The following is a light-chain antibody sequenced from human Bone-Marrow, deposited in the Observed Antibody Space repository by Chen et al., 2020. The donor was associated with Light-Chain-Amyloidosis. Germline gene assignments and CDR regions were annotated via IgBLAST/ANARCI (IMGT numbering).Light chain of an antibody. Sequence: QSALTQPASVSGSPGQSITISCTGTSSDVGGDNHVSWYQQHPDKAPKLMIYEVTNRPSWVPDCLSGSKSDDTASLTISGLQTEEEADYFGSAYTITNTLVFGSGTRVTV. CDR3: SAYTITNTLV. CDR1: SSDVGGDNH. J-gene: IGLJ1*01. V-gene: IGLV2-14*01. CDR2: EVT.